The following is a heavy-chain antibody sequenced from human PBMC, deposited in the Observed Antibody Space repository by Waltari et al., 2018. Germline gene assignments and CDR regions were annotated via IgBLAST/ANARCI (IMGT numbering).Heavy chain of an antibody. V-gene: IGHV4-59*08. CDR3: ARLRVHLSYPYWFDP. CDR1: GDSLRDYR. Sequence: QVHLLESGPGLVRTSETLSLTCTVPGDSLRDYRWSWLRQSPGKGLEWVGYISYGLLTKYNPSLKSRVTISVDRSRNQFSLTLASVTAADTAVYYCARLRVHLSYPYWFDPWGQGTLVTVSS. J-gene: IGHJ5*02. D-gene: IGHD3-16*02. CDR2: ISYGLLT.